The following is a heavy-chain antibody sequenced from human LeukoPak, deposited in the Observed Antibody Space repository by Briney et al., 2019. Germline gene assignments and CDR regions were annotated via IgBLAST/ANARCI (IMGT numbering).Heavy chain of an antibody. CDR3: ARGIHGSGSYYEYFDY. V-gene: IGHV4-61*02. CDR2: IYTSGST. J-gene: IGHJ4*02. CDR1: GCTISSGNYY. D-gene: IGHD3-10*01. Sequence: SETLCLTCTVSGCTISSGNYYWSWIGPRAGKGLEWIGRIYTSGSTNYNPSLKSRVTISVDTSKNQFSLKLSSVTAADTAVYYCARGIHGSGSYYEYFDYWGQGTLVTVSS.